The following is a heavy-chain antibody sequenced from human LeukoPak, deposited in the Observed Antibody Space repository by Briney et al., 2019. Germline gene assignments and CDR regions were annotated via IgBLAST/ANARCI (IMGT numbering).Heavy chain of an antibody. CDR1: GFTFDDYA. Sequence: PGGSLRLSCAASGFTFDDYAMHWVRQAPGKGLEWVSGISWNSGSIGYADSVKGRFTISRDDAKNSLYLQMNSLRAEDTALYYCAKDSGGSPDGDYYYGMDVWGQGTTVTVSS. V-gene: IGHV3-9*01. CDR2: ISWNSGSI. D-gene: IGHD2-15*01. J-gene: IGHJ6*02. CDR3: AKDSGGSPDGDYYYGMDV.